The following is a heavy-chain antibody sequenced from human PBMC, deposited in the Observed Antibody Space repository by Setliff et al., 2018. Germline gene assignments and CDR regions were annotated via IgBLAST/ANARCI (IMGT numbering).Heavy chain of an antibody. CDR1: GYTFTNYV. Sequence: GSVKVSCKASGYTFTNYVFHWVRQAPGQRLEWMGWINAVSGNTKYSQKLQDRVTMTTDTSTSTAYMELSSLRSDDTAVYYCARQPMDTIMVTFDYWGQGILVTVSS. CDR3: ARQPMDTIMVTFDY. V-gene: IGHV1-3*01. D-gene: IGHD5-12*01. J-gene: IGHJ4*02. CDR2: INAVSGNT.